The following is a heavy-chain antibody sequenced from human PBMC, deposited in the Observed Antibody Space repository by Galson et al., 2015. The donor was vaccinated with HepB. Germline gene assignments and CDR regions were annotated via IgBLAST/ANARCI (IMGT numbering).Heavy chain of an antibody. Sequence: SLRLSCAASGFTFSSYGMHWVRQAPGKGLEWVAVIWYDGSNKYYADSVKGRFTISRDNSKNTLYLQMNSLRAEDTAVYYCARDRARSGYYIQYYFDYWGQGTLVTVSS. CDR2: IWYDGSNK. J-gene: IGHJ4*02. V-gene: IGHV3-33*01. CDR1: GFTFSSYG. D-gene: IGHD3-3*01. CDR3: ARDRARSGYYIQYYFDY.